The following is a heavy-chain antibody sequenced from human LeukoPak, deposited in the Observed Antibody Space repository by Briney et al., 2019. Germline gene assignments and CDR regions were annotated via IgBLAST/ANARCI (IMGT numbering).Heavy chain of an antibody. D-gene: IGHD3-3*01. CDR3: ARGYGSGLSGYYKW. CDR1: GGSISSSSYY. J-gene: IGHJ4*02. CDR2: INHSGST. Sequence: PSETLSLTCTVSGGSISSSSYYWGWIRQPPGKGLEWIGEINHSGSTNYNPSLKSRVTISVDTSKNQFSLKLSSVTAADTAVYYCARGYGSGLSGYYKWWGQGTLVTVSS. V-gene: IGHV4-39*07.